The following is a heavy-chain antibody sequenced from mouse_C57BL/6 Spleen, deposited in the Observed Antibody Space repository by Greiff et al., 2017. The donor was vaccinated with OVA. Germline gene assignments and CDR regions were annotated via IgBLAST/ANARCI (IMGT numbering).Heavy chain of an antibody. D-gene: IGHD1-1*01. CDR1: GYTFTSYW. CDR3: ARFTTVYYFDY. CDR2: IDPSDSYT. Sequence: VQLQQPGAELVRPGTSVKLSCKASGYTFTSYWMHWVKQRPGQGLEWIGVIDPSDSYTNYNQKFKGKATLTVDTSSSTAYMQLSSLTSEDSAVYYCARFTTVYYFDYWGQGTTLTVSS. V-gene: IGHV1-59*01. J-gene: IGHJ2*01.